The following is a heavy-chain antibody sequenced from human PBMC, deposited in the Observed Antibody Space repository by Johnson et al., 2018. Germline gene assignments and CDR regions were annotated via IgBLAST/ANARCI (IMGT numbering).Heavy chain of an antibody. Sequence: QVQLVQSGAEVKKPGSSVKVSCKASGGTFSSYAISWVRQAPGQGLEWMGGIIPIFGTANYAQKVQGRVTITADESTSTAYMERSSLGSEDTAVYCWAGAGIRAAAGTLDAFDIWGQGTMVTVSS. J-gene: IGHJ3*02. D-gene: IGHD6-13*01. V-gene: IGHV1-69*12. CDR2: IIPIFGTA. CDR3: AGAGIRAAAGTLDAFDI. CDR1: GGTFSSYA.